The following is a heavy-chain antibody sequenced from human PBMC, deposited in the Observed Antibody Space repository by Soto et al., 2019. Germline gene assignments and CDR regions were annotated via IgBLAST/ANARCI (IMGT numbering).Heavy chain of an antibody. J-gene: IGHJ6*03. CDR1: GFTVSSNY. V-gene: IGHV3-66*01. Sequence: GGSLRLSCAASGFTVSSNYMSWVRQAPGKGLEWVSVIYSGGSTYYADSVKGRFTISRDNSKNTLYLQMNSLRAEDTAVYYCARDLRNYYYYMDVWGKGTTVTVSS. CDR3: ARDLRNYYYYMDV. CDR2: IYSGGST. D-gene: IGHD4-17*01.